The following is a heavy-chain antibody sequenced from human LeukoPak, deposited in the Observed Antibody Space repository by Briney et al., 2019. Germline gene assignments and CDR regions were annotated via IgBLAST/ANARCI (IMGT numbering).Heavy chain of an antibody. V-gene: IGHV4-39*01. D-gene: IGHD1-14*01. CDR1: GDSIIRSSDC. J-gene: IGHJ6*04. CDR3: ARNFPGRTEDV. CDR2: FHYSGAT. Sequence: PSETLSLTCAVSGDSIIRSSDCWGWIRQPPGKGLEWIGTFHYSGATYYSPSLKSRLTIYVDTSKNQFSLKLTSVTAADTAVYYCARNFPGRTEDVWGKGTTVIVSS.